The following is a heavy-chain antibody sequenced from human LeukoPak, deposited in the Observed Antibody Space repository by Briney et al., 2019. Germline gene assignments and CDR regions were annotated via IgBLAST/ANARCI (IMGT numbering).Heavy chain of an antibody. CDR1: GGSISSGNW. CDR3: ARNGDSSSVVD. CDR2: IYHSGNT. D-gene: IGHD4-17*01. Sequence: SGTLSLTCAVSGGSISSGNWWSWIRQTPGKGLEWIGEIYHSGNTVYNPPLKSRVTVSVDNSKNQFSLRLTSVTAAATAVYYCARNGDSSSVVDWGQGTLVTVSS. J-gene: IGHJ4*02. V-gene: IGHV4-4*02.